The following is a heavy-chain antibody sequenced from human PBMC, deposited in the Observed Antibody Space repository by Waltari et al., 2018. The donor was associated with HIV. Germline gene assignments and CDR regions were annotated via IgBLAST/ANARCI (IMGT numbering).Heavy chain of an antibody. D-gene: IGHD3-22*01. CDR1: GFTFSSYA. Sequence: QVQLVESGGGVVQPGRSLRLSCAASGFTFSSYAMHWVRQAPGKELEWVAVKSYDGSNKYYADSVKGRFTISRDNYKNTLYLQMNSLRAEDTAVYYCARDPYYYDSSGYLCYFDYWGQGTLVTVSS. J-gene: IGHJ4*02. V-gene: IGHV3-30-3*01. CDR3: ARDPYYYDSSGYLCYFDY. CDR2: KSYDGSNK.